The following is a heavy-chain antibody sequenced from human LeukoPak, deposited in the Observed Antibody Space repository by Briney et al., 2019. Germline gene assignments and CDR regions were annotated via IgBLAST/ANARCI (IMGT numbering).Heavy chain of an antibody. V-gene: IGHV4-39*07. D-gene: IGHD3-22*01. CDR3: ARETPPYYYDSSGYYWRWFDP. Sequence: PSETLSLTCTVSGGSISSSSYYWGWIRQPPGKGLEWIGSIYYSGSTNYNPSLKSRVTISVDTSKNQFSLKLSSVTAADTAVYYCARETPPYYYDSSGYYWRWFDPWGQGTLVTVSS. J-gene: IGHJ5*02. CDR1: GGSISSSSYY. CDR2: IYYSGST.